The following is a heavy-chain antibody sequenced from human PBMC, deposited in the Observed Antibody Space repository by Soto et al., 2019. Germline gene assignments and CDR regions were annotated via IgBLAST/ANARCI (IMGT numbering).Heavy chain of an antibody. CDR2: IWYDGSNK. V-gene: IGHV3-33*01. CDR3: ARDRAPYSSSSRIDYYMDV. D-gene: IGHD6-13*01. J-gene: IGHJ6*03. CDR1: GFTFSSYG. Sequence: QVQLVESGGGVVQPGRSLRLSCAASGFTFSSYGMHWVRQAPGKGLEWVAVIWYDGSNKYYADSVKGRFTISRDNYKNTLYLQMNSLRAEDTAVYYCARDRAPYSSSSRIDYYMDVWGKGTTVTVSS.